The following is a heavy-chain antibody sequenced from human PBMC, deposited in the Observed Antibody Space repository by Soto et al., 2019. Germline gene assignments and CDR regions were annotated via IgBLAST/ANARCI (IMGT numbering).Heavy chain of an antibody. CDR1: GYTFTSYY. CDR3: AREGHIVVVTALRRNTRYFQH. J-gene: IGHJ1*01. D-gene: IGHD2-21*02. CDR2: INPSGGST. Sequence: QVQLVQSGAEVKKPGASVKVSCKASGYTFTSYYMHWVRQAPGQGLEWMGIINPSGGSTSYAQKFQGRVTMTRDTSTSTVYMELSSLRSEDTAVYYCAREGHIVVVTALRRNTRYFQHWGQGTLVTVSS. V-gene: IGHV1-46*03.